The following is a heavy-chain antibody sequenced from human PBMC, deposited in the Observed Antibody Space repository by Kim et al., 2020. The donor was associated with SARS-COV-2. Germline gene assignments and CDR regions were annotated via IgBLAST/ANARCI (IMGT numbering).Heavy chain of an antibody. CDR1: GFTFSSYA. Sequence: GGSLRLSCAASGFTFSSYAMHWVRQAPGKGLEWVAVIWYDGSNKYYADSVKGRFTISRDNSKNTLYLQMNSLRAEDTAVYYCAKALRHNWNDAGDYWGQGTLVTVSS. CDR3: AKALRHNWNDAGDY. CDR2: IWYDGSNK. D-gene: IGHD1-20*01. J-gene: IGHJ4*02. V-gene: IGHV3-33*06.